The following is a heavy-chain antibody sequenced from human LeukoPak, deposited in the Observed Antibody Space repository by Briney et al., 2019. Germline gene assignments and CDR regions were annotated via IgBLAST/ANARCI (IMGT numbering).Heavy chain of an antibody. CDR3: ARESLGIGRVFDY. CDR2: IYYSGST. D-gene: IGHD1-26*01. CDR1: GGSISSHY. V-gene: IGHV4-59*11. J-gene: IGHJ4*02. Sequence: SETLSLTCSVSGGSISSHYWSWIRQPPGKGLEWIGYIYYSGSTNYNPSLRSRVTILVDTSKNQFSLKLNSVTAADTAVYYCARESLGIGRVFDYWGQGTLVTVSS.